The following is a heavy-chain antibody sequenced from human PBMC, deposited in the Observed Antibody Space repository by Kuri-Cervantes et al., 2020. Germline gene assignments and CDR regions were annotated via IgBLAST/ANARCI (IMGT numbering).Heavy chain of an antibody. CDR2: ISYDGETK. J-gene: IGHJ4*02. CDR1: GFTFSDYY. CDR3: ARVFSSGWNYFDY. D-gene: IGHD6-19*01. V-gene: IGHV3-30*03. Sequence: GGSLRLSCAASGFTFSDYYMSWIRQAPGKGLEWVAVISYDGETKEYADSVKGRFTISRDDSKNTVHLQMNSLRAEDTAVYYCARVFSSGWNYFDYWGQGTLVTVSS.